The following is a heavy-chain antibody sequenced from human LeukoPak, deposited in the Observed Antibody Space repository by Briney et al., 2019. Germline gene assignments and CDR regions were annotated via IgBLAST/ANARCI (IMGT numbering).Heavy chain of an antibody. CDR1: GFTVSDYY. V-gene: IGHV3-7*04. CDR3: ARVVVYFDY. CDR2: IKEDGSEK. Sequence: GGSLRLSCAASGFTVSDYYMSWIRQAPGKGLEWVAHIKEDGSEKSYVDSVKGRFTISRDNAKNSLYLQMNSLRAEDTAVYYCARVVVYFDYWGQGTLVTVSS. J-gene: IGHJ4*02.